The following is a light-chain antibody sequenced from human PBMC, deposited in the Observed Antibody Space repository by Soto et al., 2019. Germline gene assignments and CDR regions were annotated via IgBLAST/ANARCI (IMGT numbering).Light chain of an antibody. CDR3: SSYTNSGTVL. Sequence: QSALTQPASVSGSPGQSITISCTGTRSDVGGYDYVSWYQQYAGKAPKLTIYNVRTRPSGVSNRFSGSKSGNTASLTISGLQPEDEADYFCSSYTNSGTVLFGGGTKLTVL. V-gene: IGLV2-14*01. J-gene: IGLJ2*01. CDR1: RSDVGGYDY. CDR2: NVR.